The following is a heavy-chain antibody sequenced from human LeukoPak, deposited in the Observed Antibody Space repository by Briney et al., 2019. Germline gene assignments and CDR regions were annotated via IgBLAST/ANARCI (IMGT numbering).Heavy chain of an antibody. D-gene: IGHD6-13*01. Sequence: PGGSLRLSCAASGFTFSSYGMHWVRQAPGKGLERVSVISYDGSNKYYADTVKGRFTISRDNSKNTLYLQMNSLRAEDTAVYYCANVISAAAGTSRDAFDIWGQGTMVTVSS. CDR1: GFTFSSYG. V-gene: IGHV3-30*18. CDR3: ANVISAAAGTSRDAFDI. CDR2: ISYDGSNK. J-gene: IGHJ3*02.